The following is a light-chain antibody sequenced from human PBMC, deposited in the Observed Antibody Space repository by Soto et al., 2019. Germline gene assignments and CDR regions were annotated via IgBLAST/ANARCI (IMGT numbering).Light chain of an antibody. CDR3: QQRKSWPLT. V-gene: IGKV3-11*01. Sequence: EIVLTQSPATLSLSPGDTATLSCRASQTVDNYLHWYQQKPGQAPRLLIYDSFYRAAGVPARFSGVGSGTDFTLTISSLDPADFAFYYCQQRKSWPLTFGGGTRVEI. CDR1: QTVDNY. J-gene: IGKJ4*01. CDR2: DSF.